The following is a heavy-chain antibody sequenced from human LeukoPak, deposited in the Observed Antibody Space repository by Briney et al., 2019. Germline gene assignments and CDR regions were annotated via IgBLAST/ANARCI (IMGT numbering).Heavy chain of an antibody. Sequence: PSGGSLRLSCAASGLTFSNYAMSWVRQAPGRGLEWVSTLNGRGDKTSYADSVKGRFTMSRDNSQNMLCLQMNSLTAEDTALYYCAKYEAAGTPFYYAMDVWGQGTTVIVSS. CDR1: GLTFSNYA. V-gene: IGHV3-23*01. J-gene: IGHJ6*02. D-gene: IGHD6-13*01. CDR3: AKYEAAGTPFYYAMDV. CDR2: LNGRGDKT.